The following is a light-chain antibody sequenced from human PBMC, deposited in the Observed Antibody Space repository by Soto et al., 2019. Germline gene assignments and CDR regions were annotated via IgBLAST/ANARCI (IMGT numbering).Light chain of an antibody. CDR1: SSDIGAFNY. J-gene: IGLJ3*02. CDR2: EVS. CDR3: SSYTGGNTYWI. V-gene: IGLV2-14*01. Sequence: QPVLTQPASVSGSPGQSITISCTGTSSDIGAFNYVSWYQQHPGKAPKVIIFEVSNRPSGVSSRFSGSKSGNTASLTISGLHPEDEADYHCSSYTGGNTYWIFGGGTKLTVL.